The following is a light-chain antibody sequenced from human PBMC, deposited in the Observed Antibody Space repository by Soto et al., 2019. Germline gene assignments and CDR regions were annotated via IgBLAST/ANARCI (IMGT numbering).Light chain of an antibody. Sequence: EIVMTQSPATLSVSPGERATLSCRASQSVSSNLAWYQQKPGQAPRLLIYDASTRATGIPARFSGSGSGTEFTLTISSLQSEDFVVYYCQQYNNWLTFGGGTKVEIK. CDR3: QQYNNWLT. J-gene: IGKJ4*01. CDR2: DAS. V-gene: IGKV3D-15*01. CDR1: QSVSSN.